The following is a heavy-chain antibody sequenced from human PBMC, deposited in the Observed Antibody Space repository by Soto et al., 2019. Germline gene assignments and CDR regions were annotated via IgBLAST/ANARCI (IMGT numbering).Heavy chain of an antibody. CDR1: GGSFSGNY. J-gene: IGHJ4*02. CDR3: ARGHLPGGNSFYFDY. CDR2: ISHSGNT. V-gene: IGHV4-34*01. D-gene: IGHD4-4*01. Sequence: PSETLSLTCAVSGGSFSGNYWTWIRQPPGKGLEWIGEISHSGNTNYNPSLKSRVTISVDTSKNQFSLNLSSVTAADTADYYCARGHLPGGNSFYFDYWGQGSRVTVSS.